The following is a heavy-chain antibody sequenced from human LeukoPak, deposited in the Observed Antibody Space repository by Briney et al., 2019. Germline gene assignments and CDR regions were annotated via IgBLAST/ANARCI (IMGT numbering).Heavy chain of an antibody. CDR1: GFTFSNYG. Sequence: GGSLRLSCTASGFTFSNYGMNWVRQAPGKGLEWVSGIIPSGGTTYYTDSVKGRFTISRDNSQNTMYLQMNSLRAEDTAVYYCAKDSTAMVTYGFYWGQGTLVTVSS. CDR2: IIPSGGTT. D-gene: IGHD5-18*01. V-gene: IGHV3-23*01. CDR3: AKDSTAMVTYGFY. J-gene: IGHJ4*02.